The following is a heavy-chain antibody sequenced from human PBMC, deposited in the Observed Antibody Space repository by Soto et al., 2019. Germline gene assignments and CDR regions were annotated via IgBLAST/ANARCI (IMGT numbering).Heavy chain of an antibody. J-gene: IGHJ4*02. V-gene: IGHV3-7*01. CDR2: IKEDGSET. Sequence: GGSLRLSCEASGFTFSRYWMSWVRQAPGKGLEFVANIKEDGSETHYVDPVRGRFTISRDNARNSLYLQMNSLRVEDTAVYYCARGPYWGQGTLVTVSS. CDR3: ARGPY. CDR1: GFTFSRYW.